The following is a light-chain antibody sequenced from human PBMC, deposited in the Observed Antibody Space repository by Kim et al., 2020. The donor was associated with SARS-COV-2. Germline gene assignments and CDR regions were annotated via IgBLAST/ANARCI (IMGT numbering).Light chain of an antibody. CDR1: SSDVGADNY. CDR2: EVN. V-gene: IGLV2-8*01. Sequence: GQSVTISCTGTSSDVGADNYVSWYQQHPGKAPKLMIHEVNKRPSGVPDRFSGSKSGNTASLTVSGLQADDEADYYCSSYAGSNYYVFGTGTKVTVL. CDR3: SSYAGSNYYV. J-gene: IGLJ1*01.